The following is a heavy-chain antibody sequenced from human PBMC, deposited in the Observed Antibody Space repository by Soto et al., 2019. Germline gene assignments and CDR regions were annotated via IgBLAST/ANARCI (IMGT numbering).Heavy chain of an antibody. Sequence: SETLSLTCAVYGGSFSGYYWSWIRQPPGKGLEWIGEINHSGSTNYNPSLKSRVTISVDTSKNQFSLKLSSVTAADTAVYYCARGRRYSGSYYIGPYYYYGMDVWGQGTTVTVSS. D-gene: IGHD1-26*01. V-gene: IGHV4-34*01. CDR2: INHSGST. CDR3: ARGRRYSGSYYIGPYYYYGMDV. CDR1: GGSFSGYY. J-gene: IGHJ6*02.